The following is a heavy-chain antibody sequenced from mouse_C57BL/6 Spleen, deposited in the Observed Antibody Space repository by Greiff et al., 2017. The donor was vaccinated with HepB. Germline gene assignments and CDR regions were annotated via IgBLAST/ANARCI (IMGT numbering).Heavy chain of an antibody. CDR1: GYTFTDYE. Sequence: QVQLQQSGAELVRPGASVTLSCKASGYTFTDYEMHWVKQTPVHGLEWIGAIDPETGGTAYNQKFKGKAILTADKSSSTAYMELRSLTSEDSAVYYCTRWIYYGNSYAMDYWGQGTSVTVSS. CDR3: TRWIYYGNSYAMDY. V-gene: IGHV1-15*01. J-gene: IGHJ4*01. D-gene: IGHD2-1*01. CDR2: IDPETGGT.